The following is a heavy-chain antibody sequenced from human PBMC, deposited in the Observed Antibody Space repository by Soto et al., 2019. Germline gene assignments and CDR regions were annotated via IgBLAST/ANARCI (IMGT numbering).Heavy chain of an antibody. Sequence: SETLSLTCTVSGGSISSGDYYWSWIRQPPGKGLEWIGYIYYSGSTYYNPSLKSRVTISVDTSKNQFSLKLSSVTAADTAVYYCSSNSYGYTFYYYWGQGTLVTVSS. CDR3: SSNSYGYTFYYY. CDR1: GGSISSGDYY. CDR2: IYYSGST. J-gene: IGHJ4*02. D-gene: IGHD5-18*01. V-gene: IGHV4-30-4*01.